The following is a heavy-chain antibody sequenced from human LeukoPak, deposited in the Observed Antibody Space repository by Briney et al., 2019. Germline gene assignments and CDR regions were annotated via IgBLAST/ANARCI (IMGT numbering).Heavy chain of an antibody. CDR3: ARVFDSGSQAYFYYMDV. CDR1: GGSISSYY. J-gene: IGHJ6*03. CDR2: IYYSGST. V-gene: IGHV4-59*01. D-gene: IGHD3-10*01. Sequence: SETLSLTCTVSGGSISSYYWSWIRQPPGKGLEWIGYIYYSGSTNYNSSLKSRVFISVDTSNNQVSLELSSVTAADTAVYYCARVFDSGSQAYFYYMDVWGKGTTVTISS.